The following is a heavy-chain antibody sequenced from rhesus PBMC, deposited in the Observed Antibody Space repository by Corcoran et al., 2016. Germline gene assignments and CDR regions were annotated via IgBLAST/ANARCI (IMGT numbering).Heavy chain of an antibody. CDR3: ASGGDYYPYYFDY. CDR2: IYGSGSST. J-gene: IGHJ4*01. Sequence: QVQLQESGPGLVKPSETLSVTCAVSGGSIRRSYWSWSRQAPGKGLEWIGYIYGSGSSTNYNPSLKSRVTLSVDTSKNQFSLKLSSVTAADTAVYYCASGGDYYPYYFDYWGQGVLVTVSS. CDR1: GGSIRRSY. V-gene: IGHV4-169*02. D-gene: IGHD3-34*01.